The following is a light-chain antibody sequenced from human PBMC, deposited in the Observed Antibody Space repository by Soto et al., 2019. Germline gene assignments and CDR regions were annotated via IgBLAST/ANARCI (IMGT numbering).Light chain of an antibody. CDR2: GAS. CDR1: QSVSSNY. V-gene: IGKV3-20*01. J-gene: IGKJ2*01. CDR3: QLYGTSPPGYT. Sequence: EIGLTQSPGTLSLSPGERATLSCRASQSVSSNYLAWYQQRPGQAPRVLIFGASNRATGIPDRFSGSGSGTDFTLTISRLEPEDFAVYCCQLYGTSPPGYTFGQGTRLEIK.